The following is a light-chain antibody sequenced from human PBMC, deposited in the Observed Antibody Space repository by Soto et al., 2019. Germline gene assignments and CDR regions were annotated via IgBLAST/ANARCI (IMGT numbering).Light chain of an antibody. J-gene: IGLJ3*02. V-gene: IGLV1-47*01. CDR3: AAWDDSLSGGV. CDR1: SSNIGSNY. Sequence: QSVLTQPPSAPGTPGQRVTISCSGSSSNIGSNYAYWYQQLPGTAPKLLIYRNNERPSGVPDRFSGSKSGTSASLAISGLRSEDEADYYCAAWDDSLSGGVFGGGTKLTVL. CDR2: RNN.